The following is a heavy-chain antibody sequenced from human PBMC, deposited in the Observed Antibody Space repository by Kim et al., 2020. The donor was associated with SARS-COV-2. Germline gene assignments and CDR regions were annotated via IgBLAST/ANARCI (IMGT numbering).Heavy chain of an antibody. J-gene: IGHJ6*02. D-gene: IGHD3-22*01. CDR1: GFSLSTSGMC. CDR2: IDWDDDK. V-gene: IGHV2-70*01. CDR3: ARIPLEDSSGYYSSPGGMDV. Sequence: SGPTLVNPTQTLTLTCTFSGFSLSTSGMCVSWIRQPPGKALEWLALIDWDDDKYYSTSLKTRLTISKDTSKNQVVLTMTNMDPVDTATYYCARIPLEDSSGYYSSPGGMDVWGQGTTVTVSS.